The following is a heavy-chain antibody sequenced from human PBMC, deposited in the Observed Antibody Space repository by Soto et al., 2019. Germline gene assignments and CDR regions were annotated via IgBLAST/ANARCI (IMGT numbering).Heavy chain of an antibody. CDR3: ALDLSEWLYPNSFYY. V-gene: IGHV3-30*03. J-gene: IGHJ4*02. D-gene: IGHD3-3*01. CDR2: ISYDGSNK. Sequence: GGSLRLSCAASGFTFSSYGMHWVRQAPGKGLEWVAAISYDGSNKYYADSVKGRFTISRDNSKNTLYLQMNSLRAEDTAVYYCALDLSEWLYPNSFYYSGQGTFVIGSS. CDR1: GFTFSSYG.